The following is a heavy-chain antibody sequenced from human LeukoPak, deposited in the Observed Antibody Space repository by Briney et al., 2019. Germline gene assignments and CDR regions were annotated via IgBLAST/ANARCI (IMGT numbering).Heavy chain of an antibody. D-gene: IGHD4/OR15-4a*01. V-gene: IGHV3-7*01. J-gene: IGHJ4*02. CDR3: ARDTLGEGEDANYAVYYFDY. Sequence: PGGSLRLSCAASGFTFNTYNMNWVRQAPGKGLEWVANIKQDGNEKYYADSVKGRFTISRDNGKNSLDLQMNSLRADDTAFYYCARDTLGEGEDANYAVYYFDYWGQGTVVTVSS. CDR1: GFTFNTYN. CDR2: IKQDGNEK.